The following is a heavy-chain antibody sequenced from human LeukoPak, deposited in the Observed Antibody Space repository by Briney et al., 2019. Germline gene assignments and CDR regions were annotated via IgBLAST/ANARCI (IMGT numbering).Heavy chain of an antibody. CDR2: IMSGCTT. D-gene: IGHD6-13*01. V-gene: IGHV3-23*01. Sequence: PGGSLRLSCAASGFTFNNYAMSWVRQAPGKGLEWVSLIMSGCTTYYADSVKGRFTISRDKSKDTLHLQMNSLRAEDTAVYYCAKDLPYSGWAFEIWGIGTMVTVSS. CDR3: AKDLPYSGWAFEI. CDR1: GFTFNNYA. J-gene: IGHJ3*02.